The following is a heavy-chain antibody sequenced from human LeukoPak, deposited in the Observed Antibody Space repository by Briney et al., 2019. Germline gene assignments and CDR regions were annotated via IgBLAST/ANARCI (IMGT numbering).Heavy chain of an antibody. Sequence: SVKVSCKASGGTFSSYAISWVRQARGQGLEWMGGIIPIFGTANYAQKFQGRVTITTDESTSTAYMELSSLRSEDTAVYYCARDRGSGSYYYMDVWGKGTTVTVSS. CDR3: ARDRGSGSYYYMDV. J-gene: IGHJ6*03. CDR2: IIPIFGTA. V-gene: IGHV1-69*05. D-gene: IGHD3-10*01. CDR1: GGTFSSYA.